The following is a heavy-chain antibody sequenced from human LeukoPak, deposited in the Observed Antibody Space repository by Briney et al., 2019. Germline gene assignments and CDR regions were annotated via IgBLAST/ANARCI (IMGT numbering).Heavy chain of an antibody. Sequence: GESLKISCKAAGYSFTSYWIGWVRHVPGKGLEWMGIIYPGDSDTSYSPSFQGHVTISADKSISTAYLQWSSLKASDIAMYYCARTAGYSAYESFDYWGQGTLVTVSS. CDR1: GYSFTSYW. D-gene: IGHD5-12*01. V-gene: IGHV5-51*01. CDR3: ARTAGYSAYESFDY. J-gene: IGHJ4*02. CDR2: IYPGDSDT.